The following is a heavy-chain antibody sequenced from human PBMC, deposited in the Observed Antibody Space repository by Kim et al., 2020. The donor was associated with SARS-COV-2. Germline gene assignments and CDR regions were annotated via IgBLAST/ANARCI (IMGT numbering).Heavy chain of an antibody. CDR1: GGTFSSYA. CDR3: ASRMVRGVIMQYYFDY. CDR2: IIPIFGTA. D-gene: IGHD3-10*01. J-gene: IGHJ4*02. Sequence: SVKVSCKASGGTFSSYAISWVRQAPGQGLEWMGGIIPIFGTANYAQKFQGRVTITADESTSTAYMELSSLRSEDTAVYYCASRMVRGVIMQYYFDYWGQGTLVTVSS. V-gene: IGHV1-69*13.